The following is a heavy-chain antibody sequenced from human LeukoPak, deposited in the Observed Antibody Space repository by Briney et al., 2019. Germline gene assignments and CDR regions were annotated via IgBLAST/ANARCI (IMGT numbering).Heavy chain of an antibody. CDR1: GYTFTNYG. Sequence: ASVKVSCKASGYTFTNYGITWVRQAPGQGLEWMGWINANNGDTNYAQNLQGRVTMTRDTSTSTAYMKVRSLRSDDTAVYYCARGPIAAAGDYWGQGTLVTVSS. D-gene: IGHD6-13*01. J-gene: IGHJ4*02. CDR2: INANNGDT. CDR3: ARGPIAAAGDY. V-gene: IGHV1-18*01.